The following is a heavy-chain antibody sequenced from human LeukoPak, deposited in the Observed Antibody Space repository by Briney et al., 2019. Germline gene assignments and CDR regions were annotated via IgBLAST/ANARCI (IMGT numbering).Heavy chain of an antibody. CDR1: GGSISSGDYY. Sequence: SQTLSLTCTVSGGSISSGDYYWSWIRQPPGKGLERIGYIYYSGSTYYNPSLKSRVTISVDTSNNQFSLKLSSVTAADTAVYYCARVGAMAYAAPFDYWGQGTLVTVSS. V-gene: IGHV4-30-4*08. D-gene: IGHD2-8*01. CDR3: ARVGAMAYAAPFDY. CDR2: IYYSGST. J-gene: IGHJ4*02.